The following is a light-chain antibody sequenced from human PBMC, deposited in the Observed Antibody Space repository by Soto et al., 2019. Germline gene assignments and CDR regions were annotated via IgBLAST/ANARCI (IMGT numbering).Light chain of an antibody. J-gene: IGKJ1*01. CDR3: QQYNNYPRT. CDR2: DAS. Sequence: DIQITQSPCPLSGSXGGRVTITXXASESIRTWLAWYQHKPGKAPKFLIYDASTLESGVPSRFSGSGSGTEFTLTISSLQPDDFATYYCQQYNNYPRTFGQGTKVDI. V-gene: IGKV1-5*01. CDR1: ESIRTW.